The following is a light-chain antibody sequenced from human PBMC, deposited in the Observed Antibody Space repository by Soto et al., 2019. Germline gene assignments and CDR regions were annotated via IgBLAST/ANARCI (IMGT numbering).Light chain of an antibody. CDR3: YQYDRAPET. CDR1: LGISTY. Sequence: PYSLSAYIRARVTITCRARLGISTYLAWYQKKPGKVPKVLIYSASTFQSGVPSRVRGSGSAPDCTLTIRSLHPADFSSSFSYQYDRAPETFGHGPQVDI. CDR2: SAS. V-gene: IGKV1-27*01. J-gene: IGKJ1*01.